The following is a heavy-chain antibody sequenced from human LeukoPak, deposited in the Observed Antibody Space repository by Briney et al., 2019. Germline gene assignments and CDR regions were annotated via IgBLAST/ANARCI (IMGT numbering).Heavy chain of an antibody. D-gene: IGHD3-10*01. CDR3: ARGNYYGSGSLDY. J-gene: IGHJ4*02. V-gene: IGHV3-48*03. CDR1: GFTFSK. Sequence: PGGSLRLSCAASGFTFSKMNWVRQAPGKGLEWVSYISSSGSTIYYADSVKGRFTISRDNAKNSLYLQMNSLGAEDTAVYYCARGNYYGSGSLDYWGQGTLVTVSS. CDR2: ISSSGSTI.